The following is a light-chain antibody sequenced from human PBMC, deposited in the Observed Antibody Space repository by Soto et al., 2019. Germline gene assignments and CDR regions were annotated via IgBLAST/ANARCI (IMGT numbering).Light chain of an antibody. Sequence: SVLTQPASVSGSPGQSITISCAGTSSDVGGYNSVSWYQQHPGKAPKLMIYDVNNRPSGVSNRFSGSKSDNTASLTISGLQSEDEADYYCSSYADSSTLVVFGGGTKLTVL. CDR2: DVN. J-gene: IGLJ2*01. CDR3: SSYADSSTLVV. V-gene: IGLV2-14*01. CDR1: SSDVGGYNS.